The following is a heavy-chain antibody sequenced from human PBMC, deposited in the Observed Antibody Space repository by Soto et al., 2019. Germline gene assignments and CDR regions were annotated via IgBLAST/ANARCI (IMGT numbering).Heavy chain of an antibody. CDR1: GYTLTELS. D-gene: IGHD6-6*01. V-gene: IGHV1-24*01. Sequence: ASVKVSCKVSGYTLTELSMHWVRQAPGKGLEWMGGFDPEDGETIYAQKFQGRVTMTEDTSTDTAYMELSSLRSEDTAVYYCATTIRVYSSSAAFDYWGQGTLVTVSS. CDR3: ATTIRVYSSSAAFDY. CDR2: FDPEDGET. J-gene: IGHJ4*02.